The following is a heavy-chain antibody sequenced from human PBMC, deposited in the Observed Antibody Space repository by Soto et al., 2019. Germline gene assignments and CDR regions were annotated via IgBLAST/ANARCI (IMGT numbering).Heavy chain of an antibody. Sequence: QVQLVQSGAEVKKPGSSVKVSCKASGGTFSSYAISWVRQAPGPGLEWMGGIIPIFGTANYAQKIQGRVTITAAESTSTAYMELSSLRSEDTAVYYCARTPYYDFWSGYFSPYYYGMDVWGQGTTVTVSS. CDR3: ARTPYYDFWSGYFSPYYYGMDV. J-gene: IGHJ6*02. CDR1: GGTFSSYA. D-gene: IGHD3-3*01. V-gene: IGHV1-69*01. CDR2: IIPIFGTA.